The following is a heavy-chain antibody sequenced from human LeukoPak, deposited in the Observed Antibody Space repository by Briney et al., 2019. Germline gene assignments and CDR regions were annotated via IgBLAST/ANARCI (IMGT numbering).Heavy chain of an antibody. CDR2: IYDSGAT. D-gene: IGHD3-22*01. CDR1: GGSISSYY. CDR3: ARITMIPNDAFDI. Sequence: PSDTLSLTCTVSGGSISSYYWSWIRQPPGKGLEWIGYIYDSGATNSNPSLKSRVTISVDTSKNQFILKLSSVTAADTAVYYCARITMIPNDAFDIWGQGTMVTVS. J-gene: IGHJ3*02. V-gene: IGHV4-59*08.